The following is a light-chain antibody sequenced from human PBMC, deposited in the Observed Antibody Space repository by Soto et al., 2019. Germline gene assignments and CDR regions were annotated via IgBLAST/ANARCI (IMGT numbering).Light chain of an antibody. CDR2: GES. Sequence: EIVMTQSPATLSVSPGERATLSCRASQSVSSNLAWYQQKPGQAPRLLIYGESTRATVIPARFSGSGSGTEFTLPSNILQYDNFAVYYCQPYNNWAHHYTFSQGNTLES. J-gene: IGKJ2*01. V-gene: IGKV3-15*01. CDR3: QPYNNWAHHYT. CDR1: QSVSSN.